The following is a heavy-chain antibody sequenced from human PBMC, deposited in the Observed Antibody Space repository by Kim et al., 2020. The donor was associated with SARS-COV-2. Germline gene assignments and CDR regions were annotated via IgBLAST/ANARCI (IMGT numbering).Heavy chain of an antibody. CDR3: TTVPFLVAGTVLFDY. Sequence: GGSLRLSCAASGFTFSNAWMSWVRQAPGKGLEWVGRIKSKTDGGTTDYAAPVKGRFTISRDDSKNTLYLQMNSLKTEDTAVYYCTTVPFLVAGTVLFDYWGQGTLVTVSS. D-gene: IGHD6-19*01. J-gene: IGHJ4*02. V-gene: IGHV3-15*01. CDR1: GFTFSNAW. CDR2: IKSKTDGGTT.